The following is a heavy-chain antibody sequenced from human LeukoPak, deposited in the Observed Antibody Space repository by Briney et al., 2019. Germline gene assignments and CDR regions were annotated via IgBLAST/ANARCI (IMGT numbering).Heavy chain of an antibody. D-gene: IGHD6-19*01. CDR2: ISGSGGST. CDR3: ARDRSSGRWNYFDY. Sequence: GGSLRLSCAASGFTFSSYGMTWVRQAPGKGLEWVSVISGSGGSTNYADSVKGRFTISRDNAKNSLYLQMNSLRAEDTAVYYCARDRSSGRWNYFDYWGQGTLVTVSS. CDR1: GFTFSSYG. V-gene: IGHV3-23*01. J-gene: IGHJ4*02.